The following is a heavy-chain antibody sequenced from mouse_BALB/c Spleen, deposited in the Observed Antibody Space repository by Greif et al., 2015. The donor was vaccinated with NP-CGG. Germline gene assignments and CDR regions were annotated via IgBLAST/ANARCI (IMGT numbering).Heavy chain of an antibody. CDR3: VRRTGTEAMDY. CDR2: IYPGSGNT. J-gene: IGHJ4*01. CDR1: GYTFTDYY. V-gene: IGHV1-84*02. Sequence: QVQLQQSGPELVKPGASVKISCKASGYTFTDYYINWVKQKPGQGLEWIGWIYPGSGNTKYNEKFKGKATLTVDTSSSTAYMQLSSLTSEDTAVYFCVRRTGTEAMDYWGQGTSVTVSS. D-gene: IGHD4-1*01.